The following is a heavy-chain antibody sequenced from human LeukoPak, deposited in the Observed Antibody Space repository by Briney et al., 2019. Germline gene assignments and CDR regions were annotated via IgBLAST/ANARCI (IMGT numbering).Heavy chain of an antibody. CDR3: AKDLDY. CDR2: IPYDGSNK. CDR1: GFTFSSYG. Sequence: GRSLRLSCAASGFTFSSYGMPWVRQAPGKGLEWVAVIPYDGSNKYYADSVKGRFTISRDNSKNTLYLQMNSLRAEDTAVYYCAKDLDYWGQGTLVTVSS. J-gene: IGHJ4*02. V-gene: IGHV3-30*18.